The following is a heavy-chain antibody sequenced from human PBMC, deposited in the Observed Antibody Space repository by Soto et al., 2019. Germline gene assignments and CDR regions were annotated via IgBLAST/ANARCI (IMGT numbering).Heavy chain of an antibody. D-gene: IGHD6-13*01. CDR3: IRDSSSYYYYGMDV. CDR2: IKSKTDGGTT. CDR1: GFTFSNAW. J-gene: IGHJ6*02. V-gene: IGHV3-15*01. Sequence: EVQLVESGGGLVKPGGSLRLSCAASGFTFSNAWMSWVRQAPGKGLEWVGRIKSKTDGGTTDYAAPVKGRFTISRDDSKNTLYLQMNSLKTEDTAMYYCIRDSSSYYYYGMDVWGQGTTVTVSS.